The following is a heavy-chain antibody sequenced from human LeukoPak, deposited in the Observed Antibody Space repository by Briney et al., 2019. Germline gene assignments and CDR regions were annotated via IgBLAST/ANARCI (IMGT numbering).Heavy chain of an antibody. Sequence: PSETLSLTCTVSGGSMNSYYWSWLRQPPGEGPEWIGYTTYSGGTNYNPSLKSRVTISVDTSKNHFSLKLGSVTAADTAVYYCARGAGWWSHWGQGTLVTVSS. CDR1: GGSMNSYY. CDR2: TTYSGGT. J-gene: IGHJ4*02. D-gene: IGHD6-19*01. CDR3: ARGAGWWSH. V-gene: IGHV4-59*01.